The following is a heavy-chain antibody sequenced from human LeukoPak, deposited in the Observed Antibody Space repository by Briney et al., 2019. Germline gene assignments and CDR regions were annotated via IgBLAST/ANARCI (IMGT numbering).Heavy chain of an antibody. CDR3: ARLIVVVPAAHDAFDI. Sequence: ASVKVSCKASGYTFTGYYMHWVRQAPGQGLEWMGWINPNSGGTNYAQKFQGRVTMTRDTSISTAYMELSRLRSDGTAVCYSARLIVVVPAAHDAFDIWGQGTMVTVSS. D-gene: IGHD2-2*01. CDR1: GYTFTGYY. J-gene: IGHJ3*02. V-gene: IGHV1-2*02. CDR2: INPNSGGT.